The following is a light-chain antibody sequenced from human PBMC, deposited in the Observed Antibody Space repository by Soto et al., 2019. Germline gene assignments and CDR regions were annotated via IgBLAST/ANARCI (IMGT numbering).Light chain of an antibody. J-gene: IGLJ2*01. CDR3: QVWDSSSEVI. CDR1: NIGSKS. V-gene: IGLV3-21*02. CDR2: DDT. Sequence: SYELTQPPLVSVAPGQTARFTCGGDNIGSKSVHWYQQKPGQAPVLVVYDDTGRPSGIPERFSGSNSGNTATLTISRVEAGDEADYYCQVWDSSSEVIFGGGTKLTVL.